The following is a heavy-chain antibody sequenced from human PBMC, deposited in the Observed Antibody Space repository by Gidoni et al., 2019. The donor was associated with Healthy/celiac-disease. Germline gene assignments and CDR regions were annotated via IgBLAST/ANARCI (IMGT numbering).Heavy chain of an antibody. D-gene: IGHD3-22*01. CDR2: IIPILGIA. J-gene: IGHJ4*02. CDR3: ARVPYYDSSGYYWSSNDY. V-gene: IGHV1-69*02. CDR1: GGTFSSYT. Sequence: QVQLVQSGAEVKKPGSSVKVSCKASGGTFSSYTISWVRQAPGQGLEWMGRIIPILGIANYAQKFQGRVTITADKSTSTAYMELSSLRSEDTAVYYCARVPYYDSSGYYWSSNDYWGQGTLVTVSS.